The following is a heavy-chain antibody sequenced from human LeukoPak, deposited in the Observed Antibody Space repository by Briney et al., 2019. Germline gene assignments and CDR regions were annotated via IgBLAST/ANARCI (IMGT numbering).Heavy chain of an antibody. Sequence: GGSLRLSCAASGFTFSSYWMSWVRQAPGKGLEWVANIKQDGSEKYYVDSVKGRFTIPRDNAKNSLYLQMNSLRAEDTAVYYCARSQWLADRYFDYWGQGTLVTVSS. CDR3: ARSQWLADRYFDY. CDR2: IKQDGSEK. V-gene: IGHV3-7*03. J-gene: IGHJ4*02. CDR1: GFTFSSYW. D-gene: IGHD6-19*01.